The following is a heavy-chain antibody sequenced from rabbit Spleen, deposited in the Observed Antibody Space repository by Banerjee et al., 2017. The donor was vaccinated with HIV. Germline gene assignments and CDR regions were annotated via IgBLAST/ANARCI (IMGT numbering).Heavy chain of an antibody. CDR3: ARDTSSSFSSYGMDL. CDR2: INIVTGKD. V-gene: IGHV1S40*01. J-gene: IGHJ6*01. CDR1: GVSFSFSSY. D-gene: IGHD1-1*01. Sequence: QSLEESGGDLVKPGASLTLTCTASGVSFSFSSYMCWVRQAPGKGLEWIACINIVTGKDVYATWAKGRFTCSKTSSTTVTLQMTRLTAADTATYFCARDTSSSFSSYGMDLWGPGTLVTVS.